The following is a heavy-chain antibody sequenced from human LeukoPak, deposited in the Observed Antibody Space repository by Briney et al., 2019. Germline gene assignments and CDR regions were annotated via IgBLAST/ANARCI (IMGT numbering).Heavy chain of an antibody. CDR3: ARARSWRSGLYFDY. CDR2: ISSSSSTI. CDR1: GFTFSSYE. J-gene: IGHJ4*02. V-gene: IGHV3-48*03. Sequence: PGGSLRLSCAASGFTFSSYEMNWVRQAPGKGLEWVSYISSSSSTIYYADSVKGRFTISRDNAKNSLYLQMNSLRAEDTAVYYCARARSWRSGLYFDYWGRGTLVTVSS. D-gene: IGHD6-19*01.